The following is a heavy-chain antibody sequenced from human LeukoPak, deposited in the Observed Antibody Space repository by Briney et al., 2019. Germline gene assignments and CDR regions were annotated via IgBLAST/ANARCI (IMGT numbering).Heavy chain of an antibody. V-gene: IGHV3-23*01. Sequence: PGGSLRLSCAASGFTFSSYAMSWVRQAPGKGLEWVSAISGSGGSTYYADSVKGRFTISRDNSKNTLYLQMNSLRAEDTAVYYCAKDDVGSSWFFYFDYWGQGTLVTVSS. CDR2: ISGSGGST. CDR3: AKDDVGSSWFFYFDY. D-gene: IGHD6-13*01. J-gene: IGHJ4*02. CDR1: GFTFSSYA.